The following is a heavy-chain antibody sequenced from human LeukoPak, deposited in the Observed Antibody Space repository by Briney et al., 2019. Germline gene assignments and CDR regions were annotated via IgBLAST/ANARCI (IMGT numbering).Heavy chain of an antibody. CDR3: ARISTSVAGADY. CDR1: GFTFSTSW. CDR2: IKRDGSEK. Sequence: GGSLRLSWAASGFTFSTSWMSWVRQAPGKGLEWVANIKRDGSEKYYVDSVKGRFTISRDNSKNSLYLQMDSLRAEDTAVYYCARISTSVAGADYWGQGTLVTVSS. J-gene: IGHJ4*02. V-gene: IGHV3-7*01. D-gene: IGHD6-19*01.